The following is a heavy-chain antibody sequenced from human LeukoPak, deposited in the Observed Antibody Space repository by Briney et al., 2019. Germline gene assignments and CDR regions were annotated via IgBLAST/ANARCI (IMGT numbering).Heavy chain of an antibody. D-gene: IGHD1-26*01. CDR3: ARQAGAAPFDY. Sequence: SETLSLTCTVSGGSISSSSYYWGWIRQPTGKGLEWIGSIYYSGSTYYNPSLKSRVTISVDTSKNQFSLKLSSVTAADTAVYYCARQAGAAPFDYWGQGTLVTVSS. CDR2: IYYSGST. J-gene: IGHJ4*02. V-gene: IGHV4-39*01. CDR1: GGSISSSSYY.